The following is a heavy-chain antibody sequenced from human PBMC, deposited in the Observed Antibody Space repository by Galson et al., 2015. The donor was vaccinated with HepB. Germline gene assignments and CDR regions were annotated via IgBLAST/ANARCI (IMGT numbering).Heavy chain of an antibody. CDR3: AKEGILLWRYGMDV. D-gene: IGHD3-10*01. CDR2: ISGGAGTT. Sequence: SLRLSCAASGFTFNNYVMSWVRQAPGKGLEWVSSISGGAGTTYYGDSVKGRFSMSRDNSRTTLYLQMNSLRVEDTAIYYCAKEGILLWRYGMDVWGQGTTVTVSS. V-gene: IGHV3-23*01. J-gene: IGHJ6*02. CDR1: GFTFNNYV.